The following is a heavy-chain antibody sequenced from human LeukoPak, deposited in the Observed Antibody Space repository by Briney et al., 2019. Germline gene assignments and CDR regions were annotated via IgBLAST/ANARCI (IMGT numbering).Heavy chain of an antibody. Sequence: PSETLSLTCTVSGGSISSGSYYWSWIRQPAGKGLEWIGRIYTSGSTNYNPSLKSRVTISVDTSKNQFSLKLSSVTAADTAVYYCARVLRGSSPYYYYYYMDVWGKGTTVTVSS. V-gene: IGHV4-61*02. J-gene: IGHJ6*03. CDR3: ARVLRGSSPYYYYYYMDV. CDR2: IYTSGST. CDR1: GGSISSGSYY. D-gene: IGHD6-13*01.